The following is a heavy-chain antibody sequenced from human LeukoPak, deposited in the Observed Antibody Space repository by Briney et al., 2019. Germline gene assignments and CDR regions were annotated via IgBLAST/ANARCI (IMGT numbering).Heavy chain of an antibody. J-gene: IGHJ5*02. D-gene: IGHD3-22*01. CDR3: AKDQDSSGYPNWFDP. V-gene: IGHV3-23*01. CDR1: GFTFSSYA. Sequence: GGSLRLSCAASGFTFSSYAMSWVRQAPGKGLEWVSTMSGSGGSTYYADSVKGRFTISRDNSKNTLYLQMNSLRADDTAVYYCAKDQDSSGYPNWFDPWGQGTLVTVSS. CDR2: MSGSGGST.